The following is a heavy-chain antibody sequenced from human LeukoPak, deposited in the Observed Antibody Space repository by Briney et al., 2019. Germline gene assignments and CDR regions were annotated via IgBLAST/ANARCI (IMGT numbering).Heavy chain of an antibody. CDR3: ARGEYCSSTSCYRRAFDI. J-gene: IGHJ3*02. V-gene: IGHV4-61*08. CDR1: GGSISSGDYY. Sequence: SETLSLTCTVSGGSISSGDYYWSWIRQPPGKGLEWIGYIYYSGSTYYNPSLKSRVTISVDTSKNQFSLKLSSVTAADTAVYYCARGEYCSSTSCYRRAFDIWGQGTMVTVSS. CDR2: IYYSGST. D-gene: IGHD2-2*01.